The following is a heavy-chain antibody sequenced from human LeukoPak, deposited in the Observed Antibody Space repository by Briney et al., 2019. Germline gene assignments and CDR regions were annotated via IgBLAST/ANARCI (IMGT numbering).Heavy chain of an antibody. CDR3: ATRGSTTGYIDY. J-gene: IGHJ4*02. V-gene: IGHV4-30-4*01. CDR2: IYYSGTT. CDR1: GDSISSGDYY. D-gene: IGHD1-1*01. Sequence: SQTLSLTCTVSGDSISSGDYYWTWIRQPPGKGLEWIGYIYYSGTTYYNPSLKSRFILSVDTSKNQFSPKLSSVTAADTAVYYCATRGSTTGYIDYWGQGTLVTVSS.